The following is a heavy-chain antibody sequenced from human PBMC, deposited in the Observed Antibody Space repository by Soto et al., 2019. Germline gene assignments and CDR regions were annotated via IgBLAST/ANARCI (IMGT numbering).Heavy chain of an antibody. Sequence: ASVKVSCKASGYTFTSYDINWVRQATGQGLEWMGWMNPNSGNTGYAQKFQGRVTMTRNTSISTAYMELSSVRSEYTAVYYCARGAAMSGDFDYWGQGTLVTVSS. J-gene: IGHJ4*02. CDR2: MNPNSGNT. CDR1: GYTFTSYD. CDR3: ARGAAMSGDFDY. D-gene: IGHD2-2*01. V-gene: IGHV1-8*01.